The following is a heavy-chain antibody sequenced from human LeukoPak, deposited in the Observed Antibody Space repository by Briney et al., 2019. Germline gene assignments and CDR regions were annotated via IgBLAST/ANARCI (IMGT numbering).Heavy chain of an antibody. CDR2: IYYSGST. CDR3: AVVGTAMVTDAFDI. Sequence: ASETLSLTCTVSGGSISSSSYYWGWIRQPPGKGLEWIGSIYYSGSTYYNPSLKSRVTISVDTSKNQFSLKLSSVTAADTAVYYCAVVGTAMVTDAFDIWGQGTMVTVSS. CDR1: GGSISSSSYY. V-gene: IGHV4-39*01. J-gene: IGHJ3*02. D-gene: IGHD5-18*01.